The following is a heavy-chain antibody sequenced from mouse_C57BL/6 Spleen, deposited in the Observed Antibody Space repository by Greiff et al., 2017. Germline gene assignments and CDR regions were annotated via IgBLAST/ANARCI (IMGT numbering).Heavy chain of an antibody. CDR3: ARESYYGSSHWDFDV. D-gene: IGHD1-1*01. CDR1: GYTFTDYY. J-gene: IGHJ1*03. Sequence: QVQLQQSGAELVRPGASVTLSCKASGYTFTDYYINWVKQRPGQGLEWIARIYPGSGNTYYNEKFKGKAKLTAETSSSTAYMQLSSLTSEDSAVYCWARESYYGSSHWDFDVWGTGTTVTVSS. V-gene: IGHV1-76*01. CDR2: IYPGSGNT.